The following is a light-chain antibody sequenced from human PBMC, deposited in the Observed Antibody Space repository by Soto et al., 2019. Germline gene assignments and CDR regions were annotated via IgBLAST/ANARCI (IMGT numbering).Light chain of an antibody. J-gene: IGLJ2*01. V-gene: IGLV3-1*01. CDR2: QHS. CDR3: QAWDSSTDVV. CDR1: KLGDKY. Sequence: SYELTQPPSVSVFPGQTASITCSGDKLGDKYTCWYQQKPGQSPVLVIYQHSHRPSGIPERFSGSNSGNTATLTISGTQANDEADYYCQAWDSSTDVVFGGGTKLTVL.